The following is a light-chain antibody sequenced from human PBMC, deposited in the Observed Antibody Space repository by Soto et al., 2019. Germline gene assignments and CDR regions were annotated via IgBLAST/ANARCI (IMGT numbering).Light chain of an antibody. V-gene: IGLV1-40*01. CDR1: SSNIGAGYD. CDR2: GNS. Sequence: QAVVTQPPSVSGAPGQRVTISCTESSSNIGAGYDVHWYQQLPGTAPKLLIYGNSNRPSGVPDRFSGSKSGTSASLAITGLQAEDEADYYCQSYDSSRGGWVFGGGTKLTVL. CDR3: QSYDSSRGGWV. J-gene: IGLJ3*02.